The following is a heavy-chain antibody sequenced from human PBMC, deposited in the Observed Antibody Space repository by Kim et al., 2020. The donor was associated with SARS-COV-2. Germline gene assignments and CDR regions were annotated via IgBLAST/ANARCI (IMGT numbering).Heavy chain of an antibody. D-gene: IGHD3-22*01. J-gene: IGHJ5*02. CDR2: IYYSGST. Sequence: SETLSLTCTVSGGSISSYYWSWIRQPPGKGLEWIGYIYYSGSTNYNPSLKSRVTISVDTSKNKFSLKLSSVTAADTAVYYCARRRVGNYDGSDYYNNWFDAWGQGTLVTVSS. V-gene: IGHV4-59*01. CDR3: ARRRVGNYDGSDYYNNWFDA. CDR1: GGSISSYY.